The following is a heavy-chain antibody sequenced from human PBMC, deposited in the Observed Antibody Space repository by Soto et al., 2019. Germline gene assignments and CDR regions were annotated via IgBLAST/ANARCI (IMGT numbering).Heavy chain of an antibody. CDR2: IIPIFGTA. CDR1: GGTFSSYA. D-gene: IGHD6-19*01. J-gene: IGHJ6*02. Sequence: QVQLVQSGAEVKKPGSSVKVSCKASGGTFSSYAISWVRQAPGQGLEWMGGIIPIFGTANYAQKFQGRVTITADKCRSTGYMELSSLRSEDTGVYYCARDRSSGLENYYVCGMDVWGLGTTVTVSS. V-gene: IGHV1-69*06. CDR3: ARDRSSGLENYYVCGMDV.